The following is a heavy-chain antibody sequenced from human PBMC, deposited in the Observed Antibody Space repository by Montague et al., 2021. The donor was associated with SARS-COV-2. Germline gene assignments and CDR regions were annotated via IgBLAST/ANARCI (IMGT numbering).Heavy chain of an antibody. D-gene: IGHD3-9*01. J-gene: IGHJ5*02. V-gene: IGHV5-51*01. CDR1: GYSFTSYW. CDR2: IYPGDSDA. Sequence: QSGAEVKKPGESLKISCKGSGYSFTSYWIGWARQMPGEGLEWMGIIYPGDSDARYSPSFQGQVTISADKSISTAYLQWSSLKASDTAMYYCARRSFDWPNWFDPWGQGTLVTVSS. CDR3: ARRSFDWPNWFDP.